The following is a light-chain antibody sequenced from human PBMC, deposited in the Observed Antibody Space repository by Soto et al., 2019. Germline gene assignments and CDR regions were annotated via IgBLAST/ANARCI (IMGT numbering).Light chain of an antibody. CDR1: QSVSSN. V-gene: IGKV3-15*01. Sequence: GENDSLSFRASQSVSSNLAWYQQKPGQAPRLLIYGASTRATGIPARFSGSGYGTEDTLPLTSLQCGEFAVYYCEQYHNLRAFREGTKVDIK. CDR2: GAS. CDR3: EQYHNLRA. J-gene: IGKJ4*02.